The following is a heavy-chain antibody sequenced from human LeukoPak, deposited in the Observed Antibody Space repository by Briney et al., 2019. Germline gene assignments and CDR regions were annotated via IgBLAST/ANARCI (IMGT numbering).Heavy chain of an antibody. CDR2: IIRIFGTT. CDR1: GGIFSRYA. V-gene: IGHV1-69*05. J-gene: IGHJ3*02. CDR3: ARDRGERGSSWSLPAHGFDI. Sequence: SVKVSCKASGGIFSRYAFSWVRQAPGQGLEWMGRIIRIFGTTNYAQKFQGRVTITTDESTRTAYMELSSLTSEDTAVYYCARDRGERGSSWSLPAHGFDIWGQGTMVTVSS. D-gene: IGHD6-13*01.